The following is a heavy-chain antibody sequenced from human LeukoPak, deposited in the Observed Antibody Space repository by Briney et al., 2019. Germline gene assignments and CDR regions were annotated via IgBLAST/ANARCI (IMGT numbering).Heavy chain of an antibody. D-gene: IGHD3-22*01. CDR3: AKDSSDYWYDSSGYLDY. V-gene: IGHV3-30*02. Sequence: PGGSLRLSCAASGFTFSSYGMHWVRQTPGKGLEWVAFIRYDGSNKYYADSVKGRFTISRDNSKNTLYLQMNSLRAEDTAVYYCAKDSSDYWYDSSGYLDYWGQGTLVTVSS. CDR2: IRYDGSNK. CDR1: GFTFSSYG. J-gene: IGHJ4*02.